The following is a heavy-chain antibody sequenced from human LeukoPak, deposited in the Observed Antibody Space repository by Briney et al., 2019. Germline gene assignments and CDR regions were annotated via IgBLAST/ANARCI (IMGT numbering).Heavy chain of an antibody. CDR2: ISEGGDTI. J-gene: IGHJ6*03. Sequence: GGSLRLSCAASGFTFSDYYMSWIRQAPGKGLEWLSHISEGGDTIFYADSVKGRFTISRDNLKNSLYLHMNSLRADDTGIYYCPRDEVDIWTGEGYFYYMDVWGKGTSVTVSS. CDR3: PRDEVDIWTGEGYFYYMDV. D-gene: IGHD3/OR15-3a*01. V-gene: IGHV3-11*04. CDR1: GFTFSDYY.